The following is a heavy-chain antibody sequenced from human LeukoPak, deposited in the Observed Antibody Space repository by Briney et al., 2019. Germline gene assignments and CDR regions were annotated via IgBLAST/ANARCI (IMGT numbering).Heavy chain of an antibody. J-gene: IGHJ6*02. CDR3: ARAGDYPYYGMDV. CDR1: GYTFTSYG. Sequence: ASVKVSCKASGYTFTSYGISWVRQAPGQGLEWMGWISAYNGNTNYAQKLQGRVTMTTDTSTSTACMELRSLRSDDTAVYYCARAGDYPYYGMDVWGQGTTVTVSS. V-gene: IGHV1-18*01. D-gene: IGHD4-17*01. CDR2: ISAYNGNT.